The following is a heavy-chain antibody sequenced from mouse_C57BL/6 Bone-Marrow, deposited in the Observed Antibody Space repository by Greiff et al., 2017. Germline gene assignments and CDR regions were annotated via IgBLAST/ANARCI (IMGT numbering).Heavy chain of an antibody. CDR2: IWRGGST. D-gene: IGHD1-1*01. CDR3: ASPNYCGSSYSFAY. CDR1: GFSLTSYG. Sequence: QVQLQQSGPGLVQPSQSLSITCTVSGFSLTSYGVHWVRQSPGKGLEWLGVIWRGGSTDYNAAFISRLSISKDNSKSQVFFKMNSLQADDTSIYYCASPNYCGSSYSFAYWGQGTLVTVSA. J-gene: IGHJ3*01. V-gene: IGHV2-2*01.